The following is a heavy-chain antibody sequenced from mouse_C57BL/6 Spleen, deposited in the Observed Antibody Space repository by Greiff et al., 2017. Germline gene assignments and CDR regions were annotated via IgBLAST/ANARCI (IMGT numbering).Heavy chain of an antibody. CDR2: IYPSDSET. CDR3: ARGGTTVVAPFAY. J-gene: IGHJ2*01. V-gene: IGHV1-61*01. Sequence: QVQLQQPGAELVRPGSSVKLSCKASGYTFTSYWMDWVKQRPGQGLEWIGNIYPSDSETHYNQKFKDKATLTVDKASSTAYRQLSSLTSEDSAVYYCARGGTTVVAPFAYWGQGTTLTVSS. D-gene: IGHD1-1*01. CDR1: GYTFTSYW.